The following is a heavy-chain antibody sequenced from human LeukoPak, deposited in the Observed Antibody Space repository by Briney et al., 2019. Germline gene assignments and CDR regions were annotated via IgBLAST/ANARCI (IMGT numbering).Heavy chain of an antibody. Sequence: SVKASCKASGGTFSSYAISWVRQAPGQGLEWMGGIIPIFGTANYAQKFQGRVTITTDESTSTAYMELSSLRSEDTAVYYCARDNYAGANWFDPWSQGTLVTVSS. J-gene: IGHJ5*02. CDR3: ARDNYAGANWFDP. CDR1: GGTFSSYA. V-gene: IGHV1-69*05. D-gene: IGHD1-7*01. CDR2: IIPIFGTA.